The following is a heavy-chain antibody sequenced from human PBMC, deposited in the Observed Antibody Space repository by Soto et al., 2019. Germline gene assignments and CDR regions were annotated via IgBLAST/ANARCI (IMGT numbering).Heavy chain of an antibody. Sequence: EVQLVESGGGLVQPGGSLRLSCAASGFTVSTKYMSWVRQAPGKGLECVSVIYSGGSTFYADSVRGRFTISRDNSKNTVNLKMNSLRAEDTAVYYCARDPWAADYWGQGTLVTVSS. J-gene: IGHJ4*02. D-gene: IGHD3-16*01. CDR2: IYSGGST. V-gene: IGHV3-66*01. CDR1: GFTVSTKY. CDR3: ARDPWAADY.